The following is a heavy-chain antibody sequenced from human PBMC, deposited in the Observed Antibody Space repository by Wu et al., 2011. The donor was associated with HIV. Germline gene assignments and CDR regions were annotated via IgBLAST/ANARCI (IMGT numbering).Heavy chain of an antibody. CDR1: GYTFTTYG. V-gene: IGHV1-18*01. Sequence: QVQLVQSGAEVKKPGASVKVSCKASGYTFTTYGISWVRQAPGQGLEWMGWITTYNGKTNYAQKLQGRVTMTTDTSTSTAYMELRGLRSEDTAVYYCATDPTILGEGWGQGTRVTVSS. CDR3: ATDPTILGEG. D-gene: IGHD5-24*01. J-gene: IGHJ1*01. CDR2: ITTYNGKT.